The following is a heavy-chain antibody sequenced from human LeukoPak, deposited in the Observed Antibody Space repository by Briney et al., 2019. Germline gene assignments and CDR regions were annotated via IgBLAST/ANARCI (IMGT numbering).Heavy chain of an antibody. J-gene: IGHJ6*03. CDR2: INGDGSDT. CDR3: AGYCGGDCFSPYYYYYYMDV. Sequence: GGSLRLSCAASGFTFSSYWMHWVRQAPGKGLVWVSRINGDGSDTSYADSVRGRFTISRDNAKNTLFLQMNSLRAEDTAVYYCAGYCGGDCFSPYYYYYYMDVWGKGTTVTVSS. V-gene: IGHV3-74*01. D-gene: IGHD2-21*01. CDR1: GFTFSSYW.